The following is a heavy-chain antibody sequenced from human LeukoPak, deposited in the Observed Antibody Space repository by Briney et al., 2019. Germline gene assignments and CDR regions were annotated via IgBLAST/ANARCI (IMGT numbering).Heavy chain of an antibody. V-gene: IGHV3-7*05. CDR1: GFTFGSYA. CDR3: ARPYSSGWYGVFNY. Sequence: GGSLRLSFAASGFTFGSYAMSWVRQAPGKGLEWVANMKQDGNEEYYVDSVKGRFTISRDNAKNSLYLQMNSLRAEDTAVYYCARPYSSGWYGVFNYWGQGTLVTVSS. CDR2: MKQDGNEE. J-gene: IGHJ4*02. D-gene: IGHD6-19*01.